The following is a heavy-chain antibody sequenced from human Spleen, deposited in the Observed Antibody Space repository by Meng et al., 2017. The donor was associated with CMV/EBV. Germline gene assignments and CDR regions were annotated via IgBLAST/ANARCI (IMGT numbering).Heavy chain of an antibody. V-gene: IGHV3-53*05. D-gene: IGHD1-26*01. J-gene: IGHJ6*02. CDR2: IYSGGST. CDR3: ARDKSFRWGLIVRQLPPPYGMDV. Sequence: GESLKISCAASGFSVNTNYVNWVRQAPGKGLEWVSVIYSGGSTNYADSVKGRFTISRDNSKNTLYLQMNSLRAEDTAVYYCARDKSFRWGLIVRQLPPPYGMDVWGQGTTVTVSS. CDR1: GFSVNTNY.